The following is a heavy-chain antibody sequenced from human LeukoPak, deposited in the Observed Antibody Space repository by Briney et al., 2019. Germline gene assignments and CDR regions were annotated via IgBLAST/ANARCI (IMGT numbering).Heavy chain of an antibody. CDR3: ARGVTMVRGVIITRKTRYYYGMDV. J-gene: IGHJ6*02. D-gene: IGHD3-10*01. CDR2: MNPNSGNT. CDR1: VYTFTSYD. Sequence: ASVKVSCKASVYTFTSYDINWVRQATGQGLEWMGWMNPNSGNTGYAQKFQGRVTMTRNTSISTAYMELSSLRSEDTAVYYCARGVTMVRGVIITRKTRYYYGMDVWGQGTTVTVSS. V-gene: IGHV1-8*01.